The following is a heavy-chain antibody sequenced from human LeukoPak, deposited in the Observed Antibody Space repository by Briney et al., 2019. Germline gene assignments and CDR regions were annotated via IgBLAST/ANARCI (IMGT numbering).Heavy chain of an antibody. D-gene: IGHD3-10*01. CDR1: GGSISSSSYY. CDR3: ARHVLVYMVRGVINWFDP. V-gene: IGHV4-39*01. J-gene: IGHJ5*02. Sequence: SETLSLTCTVSGGSISSSSYYWGWIRQPPGKGLEWIGSIYYSGSTYYNPSLKSRVAISVDTSKNQFSLKLSSVTAADTAVYYCARHVLVYMVRGVINWFDPWGQGTLVTVPS. CDR2: IYYSGST.